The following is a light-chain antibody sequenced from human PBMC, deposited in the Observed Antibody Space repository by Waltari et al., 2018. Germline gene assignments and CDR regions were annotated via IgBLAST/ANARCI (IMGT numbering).Light chain of an antibody. J-gene: IGKJ4*02. CDR1: QSVYGC. CDR3: QQRSNWAFT. Sequence: DIQLTQSPSTLSSSLGERVTITCRASQSVYGCLAWYQQKPGKAPKLLIYDASNIETGIPARFSGSGSGTDFTLTISSLEPEDFATYYCQQRSNWAFTFGGGTKVEIK. CDR2: DAS. V-gene: IGKV3-11*01.